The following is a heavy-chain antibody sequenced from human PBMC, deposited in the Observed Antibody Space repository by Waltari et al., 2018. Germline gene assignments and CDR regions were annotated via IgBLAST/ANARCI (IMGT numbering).Heavy chain of an antibody. V-gene: IGHV4-39*07. CDR3: ARGNVLEWLSHPFDY. J-gene: IGHJ4*02. CDR2: IYYSGST. D-gene: IGHD3-3*01. Sequence: QLQLQESGPGLVKPSETLSLTCTVSGGYISSSSYYWGWIRQPPGKGLEWIGSIYYSGSTYYNPSLKSRVTISVDTSKNQFSLKLSSVTAADTAVYYCARGNVLEWLSHPFDYWGQGTLVTVSS. CDR1: GGYISSSSYY.